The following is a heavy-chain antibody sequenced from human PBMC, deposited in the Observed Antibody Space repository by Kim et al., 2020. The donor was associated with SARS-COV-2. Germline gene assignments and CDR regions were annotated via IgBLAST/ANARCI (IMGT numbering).Heavy chain of an antibody. V-gene: IGHV1-24*01. Sequence: ASVKVSCKVSGYTLTELSMHWVRQAPGKGLEWMGGFDPEDGETIYAQKFQGRVTMTEDTSTDTAYMELSSLRSEDTAVYYCATSCSITSCHWFDPWGQGTRVTVPS. CDR2: FDPEDGET. CDR3: ATSCSITSCHWFDP. CDR1: GYTLTELS. D-gene: IGHD2-2*01. J-gene: IGHJ5*02.